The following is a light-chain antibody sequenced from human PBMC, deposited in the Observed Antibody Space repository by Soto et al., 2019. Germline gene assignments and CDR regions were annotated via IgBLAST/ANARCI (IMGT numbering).Light chain of an antibody. V-gene: IGKV1-5*01. J-gene: IGKJ3*01. CDR1: QSVNTW. CDR3: QEYNTYSFS. Sequence: DIQMTQSPSTLSASVGDRVTLPCRASQSVNTWLAWYRQKPGKAAKLLIYDASNLASGVPSRFSGTGSGTEFTRTISSLQPDDFETDYCQEYNTYSFSFGPGTKVDIK. CDR2: DAS.